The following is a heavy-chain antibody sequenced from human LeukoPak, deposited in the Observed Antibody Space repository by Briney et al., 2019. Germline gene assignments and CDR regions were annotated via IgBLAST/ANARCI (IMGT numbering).Heavy chain of an antibody. J-gene: IGHJ4*02. CDR1: GYTFTGYY. CDR3: ARAWYDFWSGYYNIYY. Sequence: ASVKVSCKDSGYTFTGYYMHLVRQAPGQGLEWMGWITPNSGGTNYAQKFQGRVTMTRDTSISTAYMELSRLRSDDTAVYYCARAWYDFWSGYYNIYYWGQGTLVTVSS. CDR2: ITPNSGGT. V-gene: IGHV1-2*02. D-gene: IGHD3-3*01.